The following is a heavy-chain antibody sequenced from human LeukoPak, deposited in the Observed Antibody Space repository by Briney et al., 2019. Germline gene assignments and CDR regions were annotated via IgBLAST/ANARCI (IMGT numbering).Heavy chain of an antibody. CDR2: IYPGDSDT. CDR3: ARRSSTSCPLDY. CDR1: GYSFTSYW. Sequence: GESLKISCKGSGYSFTSYWIGWVGKIPGKGLEWMGIIYPGDSDTRYSPSFQGQVTISADKSISTAYLQWSSLKASDTAMYYCARRSSTSCPLDYWGQGTLVTVSS. D-gene: IGHD2-2*01. V-gene: IGHV5-51*01. J-gene: IGHJ4*02.